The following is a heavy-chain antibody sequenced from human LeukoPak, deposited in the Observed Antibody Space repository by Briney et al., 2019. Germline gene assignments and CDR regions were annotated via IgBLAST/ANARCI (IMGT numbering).Heavy chain of an antibody. CDR1: GFTFSSYS. CDR2: ISSSSSYI. Sequence: GSLRLSWAASGFTFSSYSMNWVRQAPGKGLEWVSSISSSSSYIYYADSVKGRFTISRDNAKNSLYLQMNSLRAEDTAVYYCARRDSSGYLDDAFDIWGQGTMVTVSS. J-gene: IGHJ3*02. D-gene: IGHD3-22*01. V-gene: IGHV3-21*01. CDR3: ARRDSSGYLDDAFDI.